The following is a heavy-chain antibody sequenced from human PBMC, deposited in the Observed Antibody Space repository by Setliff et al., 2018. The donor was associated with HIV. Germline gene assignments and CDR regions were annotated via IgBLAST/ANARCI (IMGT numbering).Heavy chain of an antibody. CDR1: GYTFTRNW. J-gene: IGHJ3*02. CDR2: IYPGDSET. V-gene: IGHV5-51*01. CDR3: ARQGSRADDAFDI. Sequence: GESLKISCKTSGYTFTRNWIAWVRQMPGKGLEWMGMIYPGDSETRYGPSFEGHVTISVDKSNSTASLEWSSLKASDTATYYCARQGSRADDAFDIWGQGTVVTVSS.